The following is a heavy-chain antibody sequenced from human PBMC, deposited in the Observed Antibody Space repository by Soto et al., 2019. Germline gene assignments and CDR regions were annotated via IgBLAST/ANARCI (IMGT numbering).Heavy chain of an antibody. Sequence: GASVKVSCKVSGYTLTELSMHWVRQAPGKGLEWMGGFDPEDGETIYAQKFQGRVTMTEDTSTDTAYMELSSLRSEDTAVYYCATHIISNSFVYYYGMDVWGQGTTVTVSS. CDR3: ATHIISNSFVYYYGMDV. J-gene: IGHJ6*02. D-gene: IGHD1-1*01. CDR1: GYTLTELS. CDR2: FDPEDGET. V-gene: IGHV1-24*01.